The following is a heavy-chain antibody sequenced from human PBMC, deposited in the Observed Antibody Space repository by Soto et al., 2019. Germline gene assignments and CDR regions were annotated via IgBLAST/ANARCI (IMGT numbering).Heavy chain of an antibody. CDR2: ISAYNGNT. CDR1: GYTFASYA. V-gene: IGHV1-18*01. J-gene: IGHJ4*02. Sequence: QVQLVQSGAEVKKPGASVKVSCKASGYTFASYAISWMRQAPGQGLEWMGWISAYNGNTNYAQKLQGRVTMTTDPSTSTAYMELRSLRSDATAVYYCARDPPPPDYWGQGTLVTVSS. CDR3: ARDPPPPDY.